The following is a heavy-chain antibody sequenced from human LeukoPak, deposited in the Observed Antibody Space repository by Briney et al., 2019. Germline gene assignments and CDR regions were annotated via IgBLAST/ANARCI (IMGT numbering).Heavy chain of an antibody. D-gene: IGHD2-2*01. CDR1: GGSFSGYY. CDR2: INHSGST. J-gene: IGHJ5*02. Sequence: PSETLSLTCAVYGGSFSGYYWSWIRQPPGKGLEWIGEINHSGSTYYNPSLKSRVTISVDTSKNQFSLRLSSVTAADTAVYYCARQGGIVVVPAAREYNWFDPWGQGTLVTVSS. V-gene: IGHV4-34*01. CDR3: ARQGGIVVVPAAREYNWFDP.